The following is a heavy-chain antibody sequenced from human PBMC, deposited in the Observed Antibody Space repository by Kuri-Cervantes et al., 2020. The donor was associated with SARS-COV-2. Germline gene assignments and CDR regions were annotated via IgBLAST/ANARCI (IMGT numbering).Heavy chain of an antibody. CDR3: ARIVGNDAFDI. CDR2: IHSGAST. Sequence: SETLSLTCTVSGGSVSTLSDNWSWLRQSPGEGLEWIGHIHSGASTTYNPSLKSRATISADTSKNQDSLTLSSVTAADTAVYYCARIVGNDAFDIWGQGTMVTVSS. CDR1: GGSVSTLSDN. J-gene: IGHJ3*02. D-gene: IGHD2-21*01. V-gene: IGHV4-61*01.